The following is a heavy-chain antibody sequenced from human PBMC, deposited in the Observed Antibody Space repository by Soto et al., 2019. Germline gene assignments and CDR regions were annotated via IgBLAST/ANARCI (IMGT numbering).Heavy chain of an antibody. V-gene: IGHV3-30*03. CDR1: GFPFGAYS. Sequence: QLQLVESGGGVVQPGGSLRLSCEASGFPFGAYSMHWVRQPPGKGLEWVAVVSYDGNSERYSDPVRGRFTVSRDNSKNTLSLQMTNLKSEDTALYYCARDGYSGRSDGFDIWGKGTMVTVSS. J-gene: IGHJ3*02. D-gene: IGHD1-26*01. CDR3: ARDGYSGRSDGFDI. CDR2: VSYDGNSE.